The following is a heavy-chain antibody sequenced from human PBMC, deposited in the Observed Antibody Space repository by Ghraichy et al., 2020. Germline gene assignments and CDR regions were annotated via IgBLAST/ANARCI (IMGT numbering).Heavy chain of an antibody. Sequence: GGSLRLSCAASGFTFSSYWMSWVRQAPGKGLEWVANIKQDGSEKYYVDSVKGRFTISRDNSKNSLYLQMNSLRAEDTAVYYCARNLGYSSSHYYYYGMDVWGQGTTVTVSS. V-gene: IGHV3-7*01. D-gene: IGHD6-6*01. CDR3: ARNLGYSSSHYYYYGMDV. J-gene: IGHJ6*02. CDR1: GFTFSSYW. CDR2: IKQDGSEK.